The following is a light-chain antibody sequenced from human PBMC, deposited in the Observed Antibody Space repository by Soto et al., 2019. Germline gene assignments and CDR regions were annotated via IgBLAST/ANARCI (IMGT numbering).Light chain of an antibody. CDR2: GAS. J-gene: IGKJ3*01. CDR1: QTVDFN. V-gene: IGKV3-15*01. CDR3: QQYDTWPLT. Sequence: EIVMTQSPATLSVSLGGRGTLSCRASQTVDFNLAWYQQKPGQAPRLLIYGASTRITGIPARFSGSGSGTEFTLTISSLQSEDVAVYYCQQYDTWPLTFGPGTKVDIK.